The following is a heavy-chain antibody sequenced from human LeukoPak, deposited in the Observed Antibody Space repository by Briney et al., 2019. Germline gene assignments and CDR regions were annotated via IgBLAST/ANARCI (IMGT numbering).Heavy chain of an antibody. J-gene: IGHJ3*02. CDR1: GFTLSSFW. CDR2: ISDSGGDT. Sequence: GGSLRLSCAASGFTLSSFWMSWVRQAPGKGLEWVSTISDSGGDTYYADSVKGRFTISRNNSKNTLYVQMNSLRAEDTALYYCAKSPRDSSGYYSAFDMWGQGTMVTVSS. CDR3: AKSPRDSSGYYSAFDM. V-gene: IGHV3-23*01. D-gene: IGHD3-22*01.